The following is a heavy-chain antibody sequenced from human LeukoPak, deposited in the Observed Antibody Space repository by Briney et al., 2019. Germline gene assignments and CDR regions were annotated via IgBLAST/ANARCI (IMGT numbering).Heavy chain of an antibody. CDR3: ATDLIVEAKGDDY. Sequence: SVKVSCKASGGTFSSYAITWVRQAPGQGLEWMGRIIPILGTTDYAQKFQGRVTITADKSTNTAYMELSSLRSEDTAVYYCATDLIVEAKGDDYWGQGTLVTVSS. CDR2: IIPILGTT. CDR1: GGTFSSYA. V-gene: IGHV1-69*04. D-gene: IGHD3-22*01. J-gene: IGHJ4*02.